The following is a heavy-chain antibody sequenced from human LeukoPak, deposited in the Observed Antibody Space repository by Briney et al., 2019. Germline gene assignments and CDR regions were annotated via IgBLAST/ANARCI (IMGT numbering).Heavy chain of an antibody. D-gene: IGHD5/OR15-5a*01. CDR3: AKAHGYTVYDPGDY. CDR2: ISGSGGST. Sequence: GGSLRLSCATSGFIFYNYAMNWVRQGPGKGLEWVSGISGSGGSTYYAVSVRGRFTISRDNSKNTLYLQMNSLRAEDTAVYYCAKAHGYTVYDPGDYWGQGTLVTVSS. J-gene: IGHJ4*02. CDR1: GFIFYNYA. V-gene: IGHV3-23*01.